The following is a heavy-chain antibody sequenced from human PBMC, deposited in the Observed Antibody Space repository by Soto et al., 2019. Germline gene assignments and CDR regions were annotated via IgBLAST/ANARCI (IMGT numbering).Heavy chain of an antibody. Sequence: PGESLKISCKGSGYSFTSYWIGWVRQMPGKGLEWMGIIYPRDSDTRYSPSFQGQVTISADKSISTAYLQWSSLKASDTAMYYCARRERLGQSVATACFDYWGPGTPVTVSS. CDR3: ARRERLGQSVATACFDY. J-gene: IGHJ4*02. CDR1: GYSFTSYW. V-gene: IGHV5-51*01. CDR2: IYPRDSDT. D-gene: IGHD5-12*01.